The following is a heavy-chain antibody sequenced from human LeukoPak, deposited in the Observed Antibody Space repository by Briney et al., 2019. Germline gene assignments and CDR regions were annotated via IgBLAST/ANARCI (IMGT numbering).Heavy chain of an antibody. J-gene: IGHJ4*02. Sequence: PGESLKISCKGSGYSFTSYWIGWVRQMPGKGLEWMGIIYPGDSDTRYSPSFQGQVTISADKSISTAYLQWSSLKASDTAMYYCARLGPYDDSSGYYYDYWGQGTLVTVSS. CDR3: ARLGPYDDSSGYYYDY. CDR2: IYPGDSDT. CDR1: GYSFTSYW. V-gene: IGHV5-51*01. D-gene: IGHD3-22*01.